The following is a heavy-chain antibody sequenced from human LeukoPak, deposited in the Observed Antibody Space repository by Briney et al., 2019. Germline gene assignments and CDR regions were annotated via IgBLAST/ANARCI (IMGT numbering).Heavy chain of an antibody. J-gene: IGHJ4*02. CDR3: ARVVSSSGRCDY. CDR1: GFTFSSYS. V-gene: IGHV3-21*01. CDR2: ISSSSSYI. Sequence: PGGSLRLSCAASGFTFSSYSMNWVRQAPGKGLEWVSSISSSSSYIYYADSVKARFTISRDNAKNSLYLQMNSLRAEDTAVYYCARVVSSSGRCDYWGQGTLVTVSS. D-gene: IGHD3-22*01.